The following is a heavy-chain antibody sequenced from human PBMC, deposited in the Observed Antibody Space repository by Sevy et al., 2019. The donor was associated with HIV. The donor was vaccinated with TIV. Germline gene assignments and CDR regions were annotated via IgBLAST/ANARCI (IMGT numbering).Heavy chain of an antibody. D-gene: IGHD6-13*01. V-gene: IGHV5-51*01. J-gene: IGHJ5*02. CDR1: GYSFTTYW. Sequence: GESLKISCKGFGYSFTTYWIGWVRQMPGKGLECMGIVYPGDSDTRYSPSFQGQVTISADKSISTAYLQWSSLKASDTAMYYCARLKHQTYISRSGWFDPWGQGTLVTVSS. CDR2: VYPGDSDT. CDR3: ARLKHQTYISRSGWFDP.